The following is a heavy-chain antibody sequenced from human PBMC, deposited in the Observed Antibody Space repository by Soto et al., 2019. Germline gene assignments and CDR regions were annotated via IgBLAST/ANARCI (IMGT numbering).Heavy chain of an antibody. J-gene: IGHJ4*02. CDR3: ATGLAHSSNYC. CDR1: GFIFTKAW. D-gene: IGHD3-22*01. CDR2: IKSIADGGTT. V-gene: IGHV3-15*07. Sequence: EVQLVESGGALVEPGGSLRLSCEASGFIFTKAWMTWDRQAPGKGLEWVGRIKSIADGGTTDFAAPVKDRFTISRDDSKNTLYLQMNSLRTEDTAVYFCATGLAHSSNYCWGQGTLVTVSS.